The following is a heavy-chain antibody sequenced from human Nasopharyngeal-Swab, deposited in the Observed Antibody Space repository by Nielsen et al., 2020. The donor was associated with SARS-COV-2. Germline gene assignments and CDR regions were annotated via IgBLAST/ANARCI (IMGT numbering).Heavy chain of an antibody. CDR1: GFPHSTSGMS. CDR3: ARIMYIRNGMDV. J-gene: IGHJ6*02. Sequence: SGPTLAKPTQTLTLTCAFSGFPHSTSGMSVSWIRQPPGKALEWLARIDWDDDKYYSKSLKTRLTISKETSKNQVVLTMTNMDPVDTATYYCARIMYIRNGMDVWGQGTTVTVSS. D-gene: IGHD1-1*01. CDR2: IDWDDDK. V-gene: IGHV2-70*11.